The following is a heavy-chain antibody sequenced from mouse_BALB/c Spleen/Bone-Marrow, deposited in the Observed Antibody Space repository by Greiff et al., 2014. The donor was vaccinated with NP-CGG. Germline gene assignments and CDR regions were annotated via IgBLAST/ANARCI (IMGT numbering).Heavy chain of an antibody. J-gene: IGHJ2*01. V-gene: IGHV1-20*02. CDR3: ASSFITTAYYFDY. CDR2: INPYNGDT. D-gene: IGHD1-2*01. CDR1: GYSFTGYF. Sequence: VQLQQSGPELVKPGASVKISCKASGYSFTGYFMNWVMQSHGKSLEWIGRINPYNGDTFYNQKFKGKATLTVDKSSSTAHMELRSLAFEDSAVYYCASSFITTAYYFDYWGQGTTLTVSS.